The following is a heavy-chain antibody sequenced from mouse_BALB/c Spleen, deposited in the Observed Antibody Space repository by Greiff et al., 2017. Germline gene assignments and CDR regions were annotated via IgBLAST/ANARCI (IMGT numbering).Heavy chain of an antibody. J-gene: IGHJ3*01. CDR2: ISSGSSTI. D-gene: IGHD1-1*01. V-gene: IGHV5-17*02. CDR3: ARGYGSSQFAY. Sequence: EVMLVESGGGLVQPGGSRKLSCAASGFTFSSFGMHWVRQAPEKGLEWVAYISSGSSTIYYADTVEGRFTISRDNPKNTLFLQMTSLRSEDTAMYYCARGYGSSQFAYWGQGTLVTVSA. CDR1: GFTFSSFG.